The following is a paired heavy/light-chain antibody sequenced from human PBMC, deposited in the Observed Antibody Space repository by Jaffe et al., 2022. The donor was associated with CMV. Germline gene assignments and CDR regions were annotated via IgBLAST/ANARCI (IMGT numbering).Light chain of an antibody. Sequence: DIQMTQSPSTLSASVGDRVTITCRASQSVSGWLAWYQQKPGKAPKLLIDKASTLQSGVPSRFSGSGSGTDFTLTISSLQPDDFATYFCQQYIAFWTFGQGTKVEIK. CDR2: KAS. V-gene: IGKV1-5*03. CDR1: QSVSGW. CDR3: QQYIAFWT. J-gene: IGKJ1*01.
Heavy chain of an antibody. D-gene: IGHD5-18*01. CDR3: AKWRGYGFGLGP. Sequence: QEQLQESGPGLVIPSETLSLTCTVSGGSVSTHYWGWFRQPPGKGLECIGYTSNGGRAVYNPSLQSRATMSVDTSKNQFSVKLTSVTAADTAVYHCAKWRGYGFGLGPWGQGTLVTVSS. J-gene: IGHJ5*02. CDR1: GGSVSTHY. CDR2: TSNGGRA. V-gene: IGHV4-59*02.